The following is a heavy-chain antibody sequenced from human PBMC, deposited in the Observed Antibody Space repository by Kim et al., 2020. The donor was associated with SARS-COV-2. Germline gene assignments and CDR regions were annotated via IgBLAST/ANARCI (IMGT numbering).Heavy chain of an antibody. D-gene: IGHD2-2*01. Sequence: GGSLRLSCAASGFTFSSYWMSWVRQAPGKGLEWVANIKQDGSEKYYVDSVKGRFTISRDNAKNSLYLQMNSLRAEDTAVYYCARDRIVVVSAASYYYYGMDVWGQGTTVTVSS. J-gene: IGHJ6*02. CDR1: GFTFSSYW. V-gene: IGHV3-7*01. CDR3: ARDRIVVVSAASYYYYGMDV. CDR2: IKQDGSEK.